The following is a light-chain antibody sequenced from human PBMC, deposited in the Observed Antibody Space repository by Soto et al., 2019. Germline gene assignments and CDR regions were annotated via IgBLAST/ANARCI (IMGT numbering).Light chain of an antibody. CDR1: QSVSSSY. CDR2: GAS. J-gene: IGKJ5*01. CDR3: QQYGSSPPIT. Sequence: LPQSSRTLSLSPGERATLSCRASQSVSSSYLAWYQQKPGQAPRLLIYGASSRATGIPDRFSGSGSGTDFTLTISRLEPEDFAVYYCQQYGSSPPITFGQGTRLEIK. V-gene: IGKV3-20*01.